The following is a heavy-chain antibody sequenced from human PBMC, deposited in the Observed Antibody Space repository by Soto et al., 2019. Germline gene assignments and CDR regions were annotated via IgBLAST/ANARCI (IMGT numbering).Heavy chain of an antibody. J-gene: IGHJ4*02. V-gene: IGHV4-30-2*01. D-gene: IGHD5-18*01. Sequence: SETLSLTCTVSGRSISNAAYSWSWIRQPPGKGLEWIGYIYPSGMPFYNPSLRSRVTISIDRSNDQCSLNLKSVTAADTAVYYCARERGGYGLFDSWGQGTLVTVSS. CDR3: ARERGGYGLFDS. CDR1: GRSISNAAYS. CDR2: IYPSGMP.